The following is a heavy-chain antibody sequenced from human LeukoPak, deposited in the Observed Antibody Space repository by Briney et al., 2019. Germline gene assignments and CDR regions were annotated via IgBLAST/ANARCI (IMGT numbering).Heavy chain of an antibody. CDR3: ARPLEYSSSSYYFDN. V-gene: IGHV3-21*01. Sequence: GGSLRLSCAASGFTFSTYNMNWVRQAPGKGLEWVSFISSTSSYIYYADSVKGRFTISRDNAKNSLYLQMNSLRAEDTAVYYCARPLEYSSSSYYFDNWGQGTLVTVSS. D-gene: IGHD6-6*01. J-gene: IGHJ4*02. CDR1: GFTFSTYN. CDR2: ISSTSSYI.